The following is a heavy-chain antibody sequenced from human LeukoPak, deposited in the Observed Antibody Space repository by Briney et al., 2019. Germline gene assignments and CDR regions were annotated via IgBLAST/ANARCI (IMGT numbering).Heavy chain of an antibody. CDR3: TTGRLLMYSSGWLPFDY. CDR1: GFTFSAYW. Sequence: GGSLRLSCEASGFTFSAYWMSWVRQAPGKGLEWVANIKQDGSQTYHADSVKGRFTISRDDSKNTLYLQMNSLKTEDTAVYYCTTGRLLMYSSGWLPFDYWGQGTLVTVSS. D-gene: IGHD6-19*01. V-gene: IGHV3-7*03. CDR2: IKQDGSQT. J-gene: IGHJ4*02.